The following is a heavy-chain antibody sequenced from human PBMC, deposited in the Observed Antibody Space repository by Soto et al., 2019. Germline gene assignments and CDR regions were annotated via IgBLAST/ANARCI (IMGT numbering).Heavy chain of an antibody. CDR1: GDTFTNYD. Sequence: QVQLVQSGAEVKKPGASVKVSCKASGDTFTNYDIKGVRQATGQGLEWMGWMNPNSGNTGYAQKFQGRVTTTRNTSISPAYMELRSLRSEVTAVYYCARGRNGMDVWGQGTTVTVSS. CDR3: ARGRNGMDV. J-gene: IGHJ6*02. CDR2: MNPNSGNT. V-gene: IGHV1-8*01.